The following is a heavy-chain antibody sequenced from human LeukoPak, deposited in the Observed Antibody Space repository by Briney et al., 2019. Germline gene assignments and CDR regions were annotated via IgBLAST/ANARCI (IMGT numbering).Heavy chain of an antibody. CDR2: IYVTGN. D-gene: IGHD3-16*02. J-gene: IGHJ6*03. CDR1: GGSISSCY. CDR3: ARHIGGGIEDMDV. V-gene: IGHV4-59*08. Sequence: SETLSLTCTVSGGSISSCYWSWVRQSPGKGLEWIGYIYVTGNRYNPYLQSRVTISVDTSRNQFFLKMSSVTAADTAVYYCARHIGGGIEDMDVWGKGTKVTVSS.